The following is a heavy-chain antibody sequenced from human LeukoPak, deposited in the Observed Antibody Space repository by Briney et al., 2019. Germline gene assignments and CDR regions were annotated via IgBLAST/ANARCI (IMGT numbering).Heavy chain of an antibody. CDR2: IKRDGSDI. V-gene: IGHV3-7*01. J-gene: IGHJ4*02. CDR3: ARDPDYRGSQPHGYFDY. Sequence: GGSLRLSCAASRFTFSDYWMSWVRQAPGKGLEWVAYIKRDGSDIYYVDSVKGRFIISRDNAKNSLYLQMDSLRAEDTAVYYCARDPDYRGSQPHGYFDYWGQGTLVTVSS. D-gene: IGHD3-16*01. CDR1: RFTFSDYW.